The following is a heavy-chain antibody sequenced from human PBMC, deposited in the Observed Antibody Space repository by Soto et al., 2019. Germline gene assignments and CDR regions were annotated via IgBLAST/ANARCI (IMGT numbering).Heavy chain of an antibody. J-gene: IGHJ6*03. V-gene: IGHV3-11*01. D-gene: IGHD2-15*01. CDR2: ISSSGSTI. CDR3: ARDPQELGSSYMDV. Sequence: GGSLRLSCAASGSTFSDYYMSWIRQAPGKGLEWVSYISSSGSTIYYADSVKGRFTISRDNAKNSLYLQMNSLRAEDTAVYYCARDPQELGSSYMDVWGKGTTVTVSS. CDR1: GSTFSDYY.